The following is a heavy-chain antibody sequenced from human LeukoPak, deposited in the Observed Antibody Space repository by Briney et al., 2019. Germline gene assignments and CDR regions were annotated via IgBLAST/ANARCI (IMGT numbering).Heavy chain of an antibody. CDR3: AKDRAIFWPDAFDI. V-gene: IGHV3-23*01. D-gene: IGHD3-9*01. CDR2: ISGSGGST. J-gene: IGHJ3*02. CDR1: GFTFSNAW. Sequence: GGSLRLSCAASGFTFSNAWMSWVRQAPGKGLEWVSAISGSGGSTYYADSVKGRFTISRHNSKNTLYLQMNSLRAEDTAVYYCAKDRAIFWPDAFDIWGQGTMVTVSS.